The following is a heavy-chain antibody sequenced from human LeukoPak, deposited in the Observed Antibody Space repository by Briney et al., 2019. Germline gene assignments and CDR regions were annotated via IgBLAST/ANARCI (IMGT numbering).Heavy chain of an antibody. Sequence: GSLRLSCAASGFPFSSYSMNWVRQAPGKGLEWVSSISSSSSYIYYADSVKGRFTISRDNAKNSLYLQMNSLRAEDTAVYYCAREMVRGVIPLIFDYWGQGTLVTVSS. CDR2: ISSSSSYI. J-gene: IGHJ4*02. V-gene: IGHV3-21*01. CDR1: GFPFSSYS. CDR3: AREMVRGVIPLIFDY. D-gene: IGHD3-10*01.